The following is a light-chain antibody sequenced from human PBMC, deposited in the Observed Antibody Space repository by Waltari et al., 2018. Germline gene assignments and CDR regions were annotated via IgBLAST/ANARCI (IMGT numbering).Light chain of an antibody. V-gene: IGLV1-44*01. CDR2: GNN. CDR1: SSNIGSNT. CDR3: AAWDDSLNGYV. Sequence: QSVLTQPPSASGTPGQRVTISCSGSSSNIGSNTVNWYQQLPGTAPKLLFYGNNQGPSGVPDRFSGSKSGTSASLAISGLQSEDEADYYCAAWDDSLNGYVFGTGTKVTVL. J-gene: IGLJ1*01.